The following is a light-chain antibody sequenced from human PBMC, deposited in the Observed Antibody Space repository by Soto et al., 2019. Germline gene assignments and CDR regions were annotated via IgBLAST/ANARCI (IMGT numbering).Light chain of an antibody. J-gene: IGKJ1*01. CDR1: QTISSW. V-gene: IGKV1-5*03. Sequence: DIQMTQSPSTLSGSVGDRVTITCRASQTISSWLAWYQQKPGKAPKLLIYKASTLKSGVPSRFSGSGSGTEFTLTFSSLQPDDFATYYCQHYNCYSEAFGQGTKVKLK. CDR2: KAS. CDR3: QHYNCYSEA.